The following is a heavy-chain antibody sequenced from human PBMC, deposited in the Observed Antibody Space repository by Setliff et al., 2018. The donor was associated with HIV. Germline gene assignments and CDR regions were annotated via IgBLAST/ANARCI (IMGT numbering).Heavy chain of an antibody. V-gene: IGHV4-38-2*01. D-gene: IGHD3-10*01. CDR2: RYHDGTS. Sequence: SETLSLTCDFSGSSITTAYFWAWIRLPPGKGLEWVGSRYHDGTSFYNPSLKSRVTVSLDTSKNQFSLKLQPVTAADTAVYYCARRAGNWGLNWFDPWGQGTQVTVSS. CDR3: ARRAGNWGLNWFDP. J-gene: IGHJ5*02. CDR1: GSSITTAYF.